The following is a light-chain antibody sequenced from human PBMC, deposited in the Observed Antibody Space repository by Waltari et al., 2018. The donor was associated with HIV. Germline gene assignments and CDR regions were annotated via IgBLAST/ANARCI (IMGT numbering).Light chain of an antibody. CDR3: QDYGSSRM. V-gene: IGKV3-20*01. J-gene: IGKJ1*01. CDR2: GAS. CDR1: QSVSGSY. Sequence: ENVLTQSPGTLSLSPGQRATLSCRASQSVSGSYLAWYQQRSGQAPRLLIYGASSRATGIPDRFTGSGSGTDFTLSISRLEPEDFAMYYSQDYGSSRMFGQGTKVEIK.